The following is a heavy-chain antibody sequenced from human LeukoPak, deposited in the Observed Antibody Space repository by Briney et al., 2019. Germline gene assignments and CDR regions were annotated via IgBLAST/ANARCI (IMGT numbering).Heavy chain of an antibody. CDR3: ARWAYDSSGYPFDY. Sequence: PSETLSLTCAVSGGSISSSNWWSWVRQPPGQGLEWIGEIYHSGSTNYNPSLKSRVTISVDKSKNQFSLKLSSVTAADTAVYYCARWAYDSSGYPFDYWGQGTLVTVSS. J-gene: IGHJ4*02. V-gene: IGHV4-4*02. CDR1: GGSISSSNW. D-gene: IGHD3-22*01. CDR2: IYHSGST.